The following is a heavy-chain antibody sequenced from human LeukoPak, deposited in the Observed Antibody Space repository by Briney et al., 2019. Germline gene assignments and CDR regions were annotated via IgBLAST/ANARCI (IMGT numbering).Heavy chain of an antibody. CDR2: ISYGGTSK. V-gene: IGHV3-30-3*01. D-gene: IGHD5-18*01. CDR1: GFIFSGYD. CDR3: ARGVGSYGYEYYYGLDV. Sequence: PGGSLRLSCAASGFIFSGYDMHWVRQAPGKGPEWLALISYGGTSKDYADSVKGRFTISRDDSKNTLYLQMNSLRGEDRAVYYCARGVGSYGYEYYYGLDVWGQGTTVTVSS. J-gene: IGHJ6*02.